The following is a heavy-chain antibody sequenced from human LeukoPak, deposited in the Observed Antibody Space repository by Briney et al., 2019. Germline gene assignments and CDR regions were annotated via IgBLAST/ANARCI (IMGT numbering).Heavy chain of an antibody. CDR3: ARDGPAQMVDFDY. CDR2: IIPIFGTA. J-gene: IGHJ4*02. Sequence: SVKVSCKASGGTFSSYAISWVRQAPGQGLEWMGGIIPIFGTANYAQKFQGRVTITTDESTSTAYMELSGLRPDDTAVYYCARDGPAQMVDFDYWGQGTLVTVSS. CDR1: GGTFSSYA. D-gene: IGHD3-10*01. V-gene: IGHV1-69*05.